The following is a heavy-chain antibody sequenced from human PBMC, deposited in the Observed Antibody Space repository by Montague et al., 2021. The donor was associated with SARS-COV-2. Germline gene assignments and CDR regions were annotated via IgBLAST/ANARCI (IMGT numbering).Heavy chain of an antibody. CDR3: ARAYYTGLYPFDY. J-gene: IGHJ4*02. D-gene: IGHD2-8*02. Sequence: RSLSFSASGFTLSSYWMYWVRQAPGKGLVWISRIHYDGSSTNYADSVKGRFTISRDTAKNTLYLQMNSLRAEDTAVYYCARAYYTGLYPFDYWGQGTLVTVSS. V-gene: IGHV3-74*01. CDR1: GFTLSSYW. CDR2: IHYDGSST.